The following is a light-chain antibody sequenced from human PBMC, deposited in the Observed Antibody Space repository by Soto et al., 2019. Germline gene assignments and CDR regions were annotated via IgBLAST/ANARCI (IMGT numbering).Light chain of an antibody. Sequence: QSALTQPASVSGSPGQSITISCTGNSSDVGGYNYVSWYQEHPGKAPKLMIYEVSNRPSGVSNRFSGSKSGNTASLTISGLQAEDEADYYCSSYTSSSTYVFGTGTNLTVL. V-gene: IGLV2-14*01. CDR2: EVS. J-gene: IGLJ1*01. CDR1: SSDVGGYNY. CDR3: SSYTSSSTYV.